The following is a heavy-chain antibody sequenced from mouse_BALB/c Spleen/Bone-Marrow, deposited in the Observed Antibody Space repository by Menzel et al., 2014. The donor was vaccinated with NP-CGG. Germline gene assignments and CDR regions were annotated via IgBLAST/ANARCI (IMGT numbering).Heavy chain of an antibody. D-gene: IGHD2-1*01. CDR1: GFTFSDYG. CDR2: ISNLAYSI. J-gene: IGHJ4*01. V-gene: IGHV5-15*02. Sequence: EVQVAESGGGLVQPGGSRKLSCAASGFTFSDYGMAWVRQAPGKGPEWVAFISNLAYSIYYADTVTGRFTISRENAKNTLYLEMSSLRSEDTAMYYCATIYYGNSYAMDYWGQGTSVTVSS. CDR3: ATIYYGNSYAMDY.